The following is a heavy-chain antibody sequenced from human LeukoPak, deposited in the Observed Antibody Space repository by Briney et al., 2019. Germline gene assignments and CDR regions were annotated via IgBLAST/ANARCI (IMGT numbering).Heavy chain of an antibody. CDR1: GFTFSSYA. CDR3: ARDIQYSYGSLLQYYYYYYGMDV. V-gene: IGHV3-30-3*01. Sequence: GGSLRLSCAASGFTFSSYAMHWVRQAPGKGLEWVAVISYDGSNKYYADSVKGRFTISRDNSKNTLYLQMNSLRAEDTAVYYCARDIQYSYGSLLQYYYYYYGMDVWGQGTTVTVSS. J-gene: IGHJ6*02. D-gene: IGHD5-18*01. CDR2: ISYDGSNK.